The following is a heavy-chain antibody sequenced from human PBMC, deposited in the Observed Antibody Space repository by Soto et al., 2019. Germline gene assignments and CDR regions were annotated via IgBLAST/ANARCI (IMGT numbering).Heavy chain of an antibody. Sequence: SETLSLTCTVSGGSINSYYWSWIRQPPGKGLEWFGYIYYSGSTNYNPSLKSRVTISVDTSKNQFSLKLSSVTAADTAVYYCARLYGLDAFDIWGQGTMVTVSS. D-gene: IGHD3-16*02. V-gene: IGHV4-59*08. CDR2: IYYSGST. J-gene: IGHJ3*02. CDR3: ARLYGLDAFDI. CDR1: GGSINSYY.